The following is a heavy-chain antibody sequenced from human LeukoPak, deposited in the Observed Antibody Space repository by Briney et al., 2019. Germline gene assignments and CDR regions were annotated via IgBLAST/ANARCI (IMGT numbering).Heavy chain of an antibody. D-gene: IGHD3-9*01. CDR2: INHSGST. CDR3: ARLGLLRYFDWRYYFDY. V-gene: IGHV4-34*01. Sequence: SETLSLTCAVYGGSFSGYYWSWIRQPPGKGLEWIGEINHSGSTNYNPSLKRRVTISVDTSKNQFSLKLSSVTAADTAVYYCARLGLLRYFDWRYYFDYWGQGTLVTVSS. J-gene: IGHJ4*02. CDR1: GGSFSGYY.